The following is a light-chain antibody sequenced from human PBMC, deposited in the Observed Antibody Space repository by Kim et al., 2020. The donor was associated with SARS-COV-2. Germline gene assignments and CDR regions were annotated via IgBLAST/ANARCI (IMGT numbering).Light chain of an antibody. CDR1: QSVSSY. CDR2: DAS. J-gene: IGKJ2*01. Sequence: SLSPGESATLSCRASQSVSSYLAWYQQKPGQAPRLLLYDASNRATGIPARFSGSGSGTDFTLTISSLEPEDFAVYYCQQRSNWPPTFGQGTKLEI. CDR3: QQRSNWPPT. V-gene: IGKV3-11*01.